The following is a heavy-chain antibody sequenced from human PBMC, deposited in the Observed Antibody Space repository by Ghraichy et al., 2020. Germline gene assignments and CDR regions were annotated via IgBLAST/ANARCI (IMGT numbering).Heavy chain of an antibody. Sequence: GGSLRLSCAASGFTFSNHNMHWVRQAPGKGLEWVTFIRYDGSSQYYADSVKGRFTISRDNSKNTLYLQMNSLRAEDTALYYCVKDPVDGSYSLLDYWGQGTLVTVSS. D-gene: IGHD1-26*01. CDR1: GFTFSNHN. V-gene: IGHV3-30*02. CDR2: IRYDGSSQ. J-gene: IGHJ4*02. CDR3: VKDPVDGSYSLLDY.